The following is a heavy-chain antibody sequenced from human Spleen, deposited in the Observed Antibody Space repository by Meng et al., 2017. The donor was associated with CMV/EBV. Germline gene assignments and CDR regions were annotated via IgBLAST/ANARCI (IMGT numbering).Heavy chain of an antibody. V-gene: IGHV3-74*01. CDR3: ARDVQYGMDV. J-gene: IGHJ6*02. D-gene: IGHD4-11*01. Sequence: GGSLRPSCAASGFTFSRHWIHWVRQAPGKGLVWVSRINNDGRTTSYADSVKGRFTMSRDNAKNTVYLQMSSLSAEDTAVYFCARDVQYGMDVWGQGTTVTVSS. CDR2: INNDGRTT. CDR1: GFTFSRHW.